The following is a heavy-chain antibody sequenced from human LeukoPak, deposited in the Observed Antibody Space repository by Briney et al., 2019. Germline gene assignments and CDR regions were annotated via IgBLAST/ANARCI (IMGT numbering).Heavy chain of an antibody. Sequence: ASVKVSCKASRYTFTSYGISWVRQAPGQGLEWMGWISAYNGNTNYAHKLQGRVTMTTDTSTSTAYMELRSLRSDDTAVYYCARSDIVVVPAAISHAFDIWGQGTMVTVSS. D-gene: IGHD2-2*01. CDR2: ISAYNGNT. V-gene: IGHV1-18*01. CDR3: ARSDIVVVPAAISHAFDI. J-gene: IGHJ3*02. CDR1: RYTFTSYG.